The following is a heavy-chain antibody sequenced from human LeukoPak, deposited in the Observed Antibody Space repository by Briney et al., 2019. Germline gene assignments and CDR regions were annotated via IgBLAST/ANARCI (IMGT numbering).Heavy chain of an antibody. J-gene: IGHJ4*02. CDR2: IYSGGST. Sequence: GGSLRLSCAASGFTVSSNYMSWVRQAPGKGLEWVSVIYSGGSTYYADSVKGRFTISRDNSKNTLYLRMNSLRAEDTAVYFCARAQGGKIQLWDYYFDYWGQGTLVTVSS. CDR1: GFTVSSNY. D-gene: IGHD5-18*01. V-gene: IGHV3-53*01. CDR3: ARAQGGKIQLWDYYFDY.